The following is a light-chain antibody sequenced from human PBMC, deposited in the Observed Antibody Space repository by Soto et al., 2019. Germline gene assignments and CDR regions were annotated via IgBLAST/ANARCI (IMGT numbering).Light chain of an antibody. Sequence: IVLTKSPGTVSLSPGETATLSCRASQVIKTFYPGWHRQNPGQAPRPLXXSAXDRAPAIPARLSGSGSGRDFALIISSIVPEEFVALYCHERNRCPRGTFGAGTKVDIK. CDR1: QVIKTFY. J-gene: IGKJ4*02. CDR2: SAX. V-gene: IGKV3-11*02. CDR3: HERNRCPRGT.